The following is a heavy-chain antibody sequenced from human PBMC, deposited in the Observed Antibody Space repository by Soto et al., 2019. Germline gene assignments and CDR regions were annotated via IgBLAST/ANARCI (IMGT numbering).Heavy chain of an antibody. J-gene: IGHJ6*03. CDR2: LYNTGST. CDR1: GGAISIYY. V-gene: IGHV4-59*01. D-gene: IGHD3-16*01. Sequence: PSEPLSRTSITSGGAISIYYWSWIRQTPGKGLEWIGYLYNTGSTVYNPSLESRVTISVDTSKNQFSLELNSVTAADTAVYYCVRQGLGALHGRVDVWGKGSTVT. CDR3: VRQGLGALHGRVDV.